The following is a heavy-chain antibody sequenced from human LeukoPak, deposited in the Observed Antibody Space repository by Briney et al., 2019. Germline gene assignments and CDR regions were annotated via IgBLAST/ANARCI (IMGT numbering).Heavy chain of an antibody. CDR3: ARGKYYDFWSGLFEGPEKINWFDP. D-gene: IGHD3-3*01. Sequence: PSETLSLTCTVSGGSITNYYWSWIRQPPGKGLEWIGYIHYSGSTKYKSSLKSRVTISVDTSKNQFSLKLSSVTAADTAVYYCARGKYYDFWSGLFEGPEKINWFDPWGQGTLVTVSS. CDR2: IHYSGST. J-gene: IGHJ5*02. CDR1: GGSITNYY. V-gene: IGHV4-59*01.